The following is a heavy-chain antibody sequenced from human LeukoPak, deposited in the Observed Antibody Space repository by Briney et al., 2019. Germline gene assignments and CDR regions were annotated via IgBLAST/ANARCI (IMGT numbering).Heavy chain of an antibody. D-gene: IGHD2-2*01. CDR3: ARSGCSSTTCSPEY. J-gene: IGHJ4*02. Sequence: PGGSLRLSCAASGFTFSSYAMHWVRQAPGKGLEWVAVISYDGSNKYYADSVKGRFTVSRDNSRNTLFLEMNSLRTEDTSVYYCARSGCSSTTCSPEYWGQGTLVSVSS. CDR2: ISYDGSNK. CDR1: GFTFSSYA. V-gene: IGHV3-30*04.